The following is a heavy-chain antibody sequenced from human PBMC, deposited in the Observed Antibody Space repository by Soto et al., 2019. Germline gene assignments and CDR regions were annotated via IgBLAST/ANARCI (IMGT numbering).Heavy chain of an antibody. CDR2: INSDGSST. D-gene: IGHD6-13*01. J-gene: IGHJ4*02. V-gene: IGHV3-74*01. Sequence: EVQLVESGGGLVQPGGSLRLSCAASGFTFSSYWMQWVRQAPVKGLVWVSRINSDGSSTSYADSVKGRFTISRDNAKNTRYLPMNSLRAEDTAVYYCARERYSSKDYFDYWGQGTLVTVSS. CDR1: GFTFSSYW. CDR3: ARERYSSKDYFDY.